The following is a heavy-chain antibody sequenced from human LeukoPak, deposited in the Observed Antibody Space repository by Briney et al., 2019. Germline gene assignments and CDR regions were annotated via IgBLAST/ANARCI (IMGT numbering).Heavy chain of an antibody. CDR2: IYTSGST. V-gene: IGHV4-61*02. CDR1: GGSISSGSYY. D-gene: IGHD2-2*01. J-gene: IGHJ5*02. Sequence: PSQTLSLTCTVSGGSISSGSYYWSWIRQPAGKGLEWIGRIYTSGSTNYNPSLKSRVTISVDTSKNQFSLKLSSVTAADTAVYYCARESLGYCSSTSCPNRYENWFDPWGQGTLVTVSS. CDR3: ARESLGYCSSTSCPNRYENWFDP.